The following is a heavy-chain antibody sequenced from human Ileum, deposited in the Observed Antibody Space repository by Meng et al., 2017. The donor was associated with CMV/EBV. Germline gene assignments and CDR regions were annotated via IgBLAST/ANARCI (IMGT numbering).Heavy chain of an antibody. CDR3: AGFVWAIGLDP. CDR1: GDSVYTYC. Sequence: LTCIDHGDSVYTYCCTWVRTHPGQGLEWLGELHHRGFTNYNPSLRGRLSLSLDASRSQISLTMTSVTAADTAFYYCAGFVWAIGLDPWGQGTLVTVSS. V-gene: IGHV4-34*01. CDR2: LHHRGFT. D-gene: IGHD2-2*02. J-gene: IGHJ5*02.